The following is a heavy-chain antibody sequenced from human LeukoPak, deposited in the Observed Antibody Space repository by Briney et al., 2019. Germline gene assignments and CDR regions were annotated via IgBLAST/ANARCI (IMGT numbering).Heavy chain of an antibody. J-gene: IGHJ4*02. CDR1: GFTFDDYA. CDR2: ISWDGGST. Sequence: GGSLRLSCAASGFTFDDYAMHWVRQAPGKGLEWVSLISWDGGSTYYADSVKGRFTISRDNSKNSLYLQMNSLRADDTALYYCAKDSRAYYYDSSGYLTYWGQGTLVTVSS. V-gene: IGHV3-43D*03. D-gene: IGHD3-22*01. CDR3: AKDSRAYYYDSSGYLTY.